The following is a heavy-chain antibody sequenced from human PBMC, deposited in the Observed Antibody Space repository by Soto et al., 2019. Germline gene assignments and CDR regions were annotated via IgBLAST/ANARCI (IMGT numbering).Heavy chain of an antibody. CDR1: GGSISSYY. J-gene: IGHJ5*02. D-gene: IGHD3-16*01. CDR3: ARATPALFDGGRWFDP. Sequence: QVQLQESGPGLVKPSETLSLTCTVSGGSISSYYWIWIRQTPGKGLEWVGYTHYSGSTNYNPSLKSRVTILVDMSKNQFSLKLSSVTAADTAVYYCARATPALFDGGRWFDPWGQGTLVTVSS. CDR2: THYSGST. V-gene: IGHV4-59*01.